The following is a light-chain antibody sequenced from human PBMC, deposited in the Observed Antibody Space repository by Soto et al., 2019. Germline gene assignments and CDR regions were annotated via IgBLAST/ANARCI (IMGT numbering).Light chain of an antibody. V-gene: IGKV3-15*01. CDR1: QSGSSN. CDR2: GAS. CDR3: QRYNNWPYT. Sequence: EIVMTQSPATLSVSPGERATLSCRASQSGSSNFAWYQHKPGQAPRLLIYGASTRATGIPARFSGSGSGTEFTLNFSSLQSEDFAVYYCQRYNNWPYTFGQGTKLEIK. J-gene: IGKJ2*01.